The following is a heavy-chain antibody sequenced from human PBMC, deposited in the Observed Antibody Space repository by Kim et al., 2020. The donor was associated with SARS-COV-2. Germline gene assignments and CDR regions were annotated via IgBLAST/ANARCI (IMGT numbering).Heavy chain of an antibody. J-gene: IGHJ4*02. Sequence: SETLSLTCAVYGGSFSGYYWSWIRQPPGKGLEWIGEINHSGSTNYNPSLKSRVTISVDTSKNQFSLKLSSVTAADTAVYYCARGLSEGREYYFDYWGQGTLVTVSS. CDR1: GGSFSGYY. CDR2: INHSGST. V-gene: IGHV4-34*01. CDR3: ARGLSEGREYYFDY. D-gene: IGHD3-10*01.